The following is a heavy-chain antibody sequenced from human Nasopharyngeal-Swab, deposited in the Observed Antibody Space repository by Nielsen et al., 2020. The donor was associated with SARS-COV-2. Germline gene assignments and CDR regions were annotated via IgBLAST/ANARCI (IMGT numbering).Heavy chain of an antibody. CDR3: AKEESSYDFWSGYGTNYYYNGMDV. Sequence: WIRQPPGKGLEWVSAISGGGGGTYYADSVKGRFTISRDNSKRTLYLQMNSLRAEDTAVYYCAKEESSYDFWSGYGTNYYYNGMDVWGQGTTVTVSS. J-gene: IGHJ6*02. CDR2: ISGGGGGT. D-gene: IGHD3-3*01. V-gene: IGHV3-23*01.